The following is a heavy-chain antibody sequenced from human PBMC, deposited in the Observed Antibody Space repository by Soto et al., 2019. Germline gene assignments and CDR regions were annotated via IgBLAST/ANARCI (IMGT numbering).Heavy chain of an antibody. V-gene: IGHV1-2*04. D-gene: IGHD3-9*01. CDR2: LNPNSGGS. CDR1: GYTFTGYY. CDR3: ARAAYRSLWFLSH. Sequence: ASVKVSCKASGYTFTGYYMHWVRQAPGQGLEWMGWLNPNSGGSNYAQKFQGWVTMTRDTSISTAYMELSGLISDDTGVYYCARAAYRSLWFLSHWAQGTLVTVAS. J-gene: IGHJ4*02.